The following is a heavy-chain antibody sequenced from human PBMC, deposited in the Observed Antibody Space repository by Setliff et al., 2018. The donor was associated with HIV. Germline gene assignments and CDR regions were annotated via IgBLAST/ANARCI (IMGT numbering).Heavy chain of an antibody. CDR1: GGSIGSHY. V-gene: IGHV4-59*11. J-gene: IGHJ3*02. D-gene: IGHD6-6*01. CDR2: IYYNGNT. Sequence: SETLSLTCSVSGGSIGSHYWSWIRQPPGKGLEWIGYIYYNGNTNYNPSLKSRVTISVDTSKNQFSLKVKSVTAADTAVYYCARDASISSPYDAFDIWGQGTMVTVSS. CDR3: ARDASISSPYDAFDI.